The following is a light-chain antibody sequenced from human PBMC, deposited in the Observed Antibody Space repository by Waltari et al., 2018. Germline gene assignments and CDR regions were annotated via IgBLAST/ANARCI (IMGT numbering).Light chain of an antibody. V-gene: IGKV1-5*03. CDR2: KAS. CDR1: QRISYW. CDR3: QQYNTYPAT. Sequence: DIQMTQSPSSLSASVGDSVTTTCRASQRISYWLAWYQQKPGKAPKLLVYKASSLESGVPSRFSGSVSGTEYTLTISSLQPDDFATYYCQQYNTYPATFGQGTKVEIK. J-gene: IGKJ2*01.